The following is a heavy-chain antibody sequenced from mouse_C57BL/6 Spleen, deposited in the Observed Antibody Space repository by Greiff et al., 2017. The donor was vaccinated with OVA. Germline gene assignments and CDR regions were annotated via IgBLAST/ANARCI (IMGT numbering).Heavy chain of an antibody. J-gene: IGHJ1*03. CDR1: GFTFSDYG. Sequence: EVQGVESGGGLVKPGGSLKLSCAASGFTFSDYGMHWVRQAPEKGLEWVAYISSGSSTIYYADTVKGRFTISRDNAKNTLFLQMTSLRSEDTAMYYCARWSNDWYFDVWGTGTTVTVSS. CDR3: ARWSNDWYFDV. CDR2: ISSGSSTI. D-gene: IGHD2-5*01. V-gene: IGHV5-17*01.